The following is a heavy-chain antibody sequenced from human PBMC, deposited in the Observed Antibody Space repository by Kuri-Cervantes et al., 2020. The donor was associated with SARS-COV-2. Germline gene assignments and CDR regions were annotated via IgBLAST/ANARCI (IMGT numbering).Heavy chain of an antibody. Sequence: SCAVSGGSISSSNWWSWVRQPPGKGLEWIGEIYHSGSTNYNPSLKSRVTISVDTSKNQFSLKLSSVTAADTAVYYCARGLPSQWLAEGNYYFDYWGQGTLVTGSS. V-gene: IGHV4-4*02. CDR3: ARGLPSQWLAEGNYYFDY. CDR1: GGSISSSNW. J-gene: IGHJ4*02. CDR2: IYHSGST. D-gene: IGHD6-19*01.